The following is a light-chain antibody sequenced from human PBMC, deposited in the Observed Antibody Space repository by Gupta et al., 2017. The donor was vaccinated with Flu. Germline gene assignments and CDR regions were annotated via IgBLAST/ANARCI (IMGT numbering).Light chain of an antibody. J-gene: IGKJ4*01. CDR3: QQSYSTPLT. CDR2: AAS. CDR1: QSISYY. V-gene: IGKV1-39*01. Sequence: GDRAAITCRANQSISYYLNWFQQKPGKAPNLLIYAASNLQSGVPSRFTGSGSGTDFTLTISGLQPEDFAIYFCQQSYSTPLTFGGGTRVEVK.